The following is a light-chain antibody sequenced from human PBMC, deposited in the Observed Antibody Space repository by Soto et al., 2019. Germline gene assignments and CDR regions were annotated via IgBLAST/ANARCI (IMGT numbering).Light chain of an antibody. Sequence: QSALTQPASMSGSPGQSITIPCTGTSSDIGTYDYVSWYQQHPGKAPTLMIYEVSNRPSGVSNRFSGSKSGNTASLTISGLQAEDEANYDCSSFTSSRAYVFGTGTKVTVL. CDR3: SSFTSSRAYV. V-gene: IGLV2-14*01. J-gene: IGLJ1*01. CDR2: EVS. CDR1: SSDIGTYDY.